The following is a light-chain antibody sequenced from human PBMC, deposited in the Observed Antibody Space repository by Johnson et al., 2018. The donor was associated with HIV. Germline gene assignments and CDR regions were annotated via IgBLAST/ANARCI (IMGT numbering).Light chain of an antibody. CDR2: DNN. CDR1: SSNIESDY. Sequence: QSVLTQPPSVSAAPGQKVDISCSGSSSNIESDYVSWYQQLPGTAPKLLIYDNNKRPSGIPDRFFGSKSGTSATLDITGLQTGDEGDYYCGAWDSSLNAYVFGTATKVPVL. V-gene: IGLV1-51*01. CDR3: GAWDSSLNAYV. J-gene: IGLJ1*01.